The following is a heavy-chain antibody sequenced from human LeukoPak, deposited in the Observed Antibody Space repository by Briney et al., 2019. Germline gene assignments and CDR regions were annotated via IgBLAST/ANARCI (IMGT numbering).Heavy chain of an antibody. V-gene: IGHV4-59*01. D-gene: IGHD2-15*01. CDR1: GGSISSYY. CDR2: IYYSGST. Sequence: SETLSLTCTVSGGSISSYYWNWIRQPPGKGLEWIGDIYYSGSTNFNPSLKSRVTISVDTSKNHFSLKLSSVTAADTAVYYCAREREYCSGGSCRRWFDPWGQGTLVTVSS. J-gene: IGHJ5*02. CDR3: AREREYCSGGSCRRWFDP.